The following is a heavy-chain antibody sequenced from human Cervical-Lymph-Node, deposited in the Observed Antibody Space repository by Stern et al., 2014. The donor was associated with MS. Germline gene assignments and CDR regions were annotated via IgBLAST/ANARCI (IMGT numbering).Heavy chain of an antibody. J-gene: IGHJ4*01. CDR2: MNPNSGYT. V-gene: IGHV1-8*01. D-gene: IGHD3-3*01. CDR1: GYSFSNYD. Sequence: VQLLESGAEVKKPGASVKVSCRTSGYSFSNYDISWVRQAAGQGLEWMGWMNPNSGYTGCAQKFEGRVTMTRNTSISTAYMELSMLTSEDTAVYYCVCGLGYWGHGTLVTVSS. CDR3: VCGLGY.